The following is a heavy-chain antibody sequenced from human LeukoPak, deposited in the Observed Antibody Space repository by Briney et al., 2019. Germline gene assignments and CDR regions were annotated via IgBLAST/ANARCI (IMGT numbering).Heavy chain of an antibody. V-gene: IGHV1-18*01. J-gene: IGHJ3*02. CDR2: ISAYNGNT. CDR3: AREGYDFWSGPAAHAFDI. D-gene: IGHD3-3*01. CDR1: GYTFTSYG. Sequence: ASVKVSCKASGYTFTSYGISWVRQAPGQGLEWMGWISAYNGNTNYAQKLQGRVTMTTDTSTSTAYMELRSLRSDDTAVYYCAREGYDFWSGPAAHAFDIWGQGTMVTVSS.